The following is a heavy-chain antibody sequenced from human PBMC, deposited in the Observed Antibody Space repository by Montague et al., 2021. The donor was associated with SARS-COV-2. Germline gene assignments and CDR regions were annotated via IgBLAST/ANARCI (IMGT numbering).Heavy chain of an antibody. CDR1: GFTFSSYA. CDR3: AKEGAWAKWYFDY. J-gene: IGHJ4*02. CDR2: ISYDERTS. V-gene: IGHV3-30*04. Sequence: SLRLSCAASGFTFSSYAMHWVRQAPGKGLEWVAVISYDERTSFYADSVKGRFTISRDNSKNTLYLQMNSLRAEDTAVYYCAKEGAWAKWYFDYWGQGTLVTVSS. D-gene: IGHD1-26*01.